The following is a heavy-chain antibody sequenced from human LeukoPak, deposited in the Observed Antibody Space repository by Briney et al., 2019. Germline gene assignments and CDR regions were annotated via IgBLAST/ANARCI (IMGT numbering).Heavy chain of an antibody. D-gene: IGHD3-10*01. CDR3: ARSFQGEYFYY. Sequence: SSETLSLTCTVSGGSISDNKYFWGCIRQPPGEGLEWIGNIFYSGRTYYRPSLKSRVSMSVDTSKNQFSLKLSSVTAADTAVYYCARSFQGEYFYYWGQGALVTVSS. CDR1: GGSISDNKYF. V-gene: IGHV4-39*01. J-gene: IGHJ4*02. CDR2: IFYSGRT.